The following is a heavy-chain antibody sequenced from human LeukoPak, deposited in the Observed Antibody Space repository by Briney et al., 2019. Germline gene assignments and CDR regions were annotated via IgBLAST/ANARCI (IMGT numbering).Heavy chain of an antibody. J-gene: IGHJ4*02. D-gene: IGHD3-10*01. V-gene: IGHV3-30-3*01. CDR2: TSSDLNVK. Sequence: GGSLRLSCAASGFTFRNYVIHWVRQAPGKGLEWVAVTSSDLNVKLYADSVKGRFTISRDNSRSTLYLQMNSLSPEDTAIYYCAREGYYGSGSPPSLYFDYWGQGTLVTVSS. CDR3: AREGYYGSGSPPSLYFDY. CDR1: GFTFRNYV.